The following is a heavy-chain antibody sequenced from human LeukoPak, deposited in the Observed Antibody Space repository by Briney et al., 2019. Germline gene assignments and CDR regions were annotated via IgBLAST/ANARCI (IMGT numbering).Heavy chain of an antibody. Sequence: GGSLRLSCAASGFTFSSYSMNWVRQAPGKGLVWVSSISSSSSYIYYADSVKGRFTISRDNAKNSLDLQMNSLSAEDTAVYYCARSQVEYSSSPPPGNWGQGTLVTVSS. CDR2: ISSSSSYI. V-gene: IGHV3-21*01. CDR3: ARSQVEYSSSPPPGN. CDR1: GFTFSSYS. D-gene: IGHD6-6*01. J-gene: IGHJ4*02.